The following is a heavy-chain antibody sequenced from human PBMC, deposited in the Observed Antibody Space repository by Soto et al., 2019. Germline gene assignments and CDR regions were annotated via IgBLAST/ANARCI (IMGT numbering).Heavy chain of an antibody. CDR3: PRDAPWSVGALDD. D-gene: IGHD3-3*01. CDR2: IIPIVGIA. CDR1: GGTFSSYT. J-gene: IGHJ4*02. V-gene: IGHV1-69*08. Sequence: QVQLVQSGAEVKKPGSSVKVSCKASGGTFSSYTISWVRQAPGQGLEWMGRIIPIVGIANYAEKFRGRVTITTDKPASPDDSERSSLRAEDTAVYYCPRDAPWSVGALDDWGQGTLVTVSS.